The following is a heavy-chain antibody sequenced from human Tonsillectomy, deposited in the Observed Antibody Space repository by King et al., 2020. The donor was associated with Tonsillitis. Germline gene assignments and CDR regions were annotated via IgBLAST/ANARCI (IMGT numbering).Heavy chain of an antibody. CDR1: GYTFTSYA. Sequence: QLVQSGADVKKPGASVKVSCKASGYTFTSYAMHWVRQAPGQRLEWMGWINAGNGNTKYSQRFQGRVTITRDTSASTAYMELSSLRSEDTAVYYCARVLGAIFGVINYFEYWGQGTLVTVSS. J-gene: IGHJ4*02. CDR3: ARVLGAIFGVINYFEY. V-gene: IGHV1-3*01. D-gene: IGHD3-3*01. CDR2: INAGNGNT.